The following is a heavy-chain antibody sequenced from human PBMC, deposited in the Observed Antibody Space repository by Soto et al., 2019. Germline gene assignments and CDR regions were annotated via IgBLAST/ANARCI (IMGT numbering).Heavy chain of an antibody. CDR1: GFTFSNYG. CDR2: IWSDGSNT. V-gene: IGHV3-33*01. D-gene: IGHD6-13*01. Sequence: GGSLRLSCGASGFTFSNYGMHWVRQAPGKGLEWVALIWSDGSNTYYADSVKGRYTISRDNSMDTLYLQMNSLRAEDTAVYYCARDRLPGYSTTWYVEYWGLGTLVTVSS. J-gene: IGHJ4*02. CDR3: ARDRLPGYSTTWYVEY.